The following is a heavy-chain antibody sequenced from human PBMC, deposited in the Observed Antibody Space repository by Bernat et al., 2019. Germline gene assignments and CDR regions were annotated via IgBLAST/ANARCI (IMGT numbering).Heavy chain of an antibody. D-gene: IGHD2-21*01. CDR3: ISRRYCGGDCYFDY. J-gene: IGHJ4*02. V-gene: IGHV3-73*02. CDR2: IRSKGNSYAT. CDR1: GFTFSASA. Sequence: EVQLVESGGGLVQPGGSLKLSCAASGFTFSASAMHWVRQASGRGLEWVGRIRSKGNSYATTYAASVQGRFNISRDDLKDTAYLQMNSLKTEDTAVYYCISRRYCGGDCYFDYWGQGTLVTVSS.